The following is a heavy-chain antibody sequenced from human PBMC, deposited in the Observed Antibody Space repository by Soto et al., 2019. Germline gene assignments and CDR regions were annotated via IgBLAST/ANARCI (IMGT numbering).Heavy chain of an antibody. D-gene: IGHD2-2*02. Sequence: SETLSLTCTVSGGSITSGGYFWDWIRQPPGKGLEWIGTVHSTGGTYYSPSLRSRVTISVDTSKNQFSLKLSSVTAADTAVYYCARLRSGYQLLYPSFYYYGMDVWGQGTTVTVSS. J-gene: IGHJ6*02. CDR1: GGSITSGGYF. CDR2: VHSTGGT. V-gene: IGHV4-39*07. CDR3: ARLRSGYQLLYPSFYYYGMDV.